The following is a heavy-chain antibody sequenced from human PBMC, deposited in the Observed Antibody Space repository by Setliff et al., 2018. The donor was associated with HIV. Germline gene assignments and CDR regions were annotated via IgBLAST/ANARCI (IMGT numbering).Heavy chain of an antibody. CDR3: ARHAAGPDGPFDY. V-gene: IGHV4-4*02. D-gene: IGHD2-2*01. J-gene: IGHJ4*02. Sequence: PSETLSLTCAVSGGSISSNWWSWVRQSPGKGLEWIGNVYHTGSTYYNPSLKSRVTISVDTSKNQFSLKLSSVIAADTAVYYCARHAAGPDGPFDYWGQGTLVTVSS. CDR1: GGSISSNW. CDR2: VYHTGST.